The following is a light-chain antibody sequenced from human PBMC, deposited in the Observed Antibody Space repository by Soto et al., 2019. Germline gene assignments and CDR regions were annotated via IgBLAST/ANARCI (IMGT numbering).Light chain of an antibody. Sequence: EIVLTQSPGTLSLSPGERATLSCRASQSVSSSYLAWYQQKPGQAPRLLIYGASCRATGIPDRFSGSGSGTDFSLTIIRREPEDVAVYYCQQYGSSAPYTFGQGIKLEIK. V-gene: IGKV3-20*01. CDR1: QSVSSSY. CDR3: QQYGSSAPYT. J-gene: IGKJ2*01. CDR2: GAS.